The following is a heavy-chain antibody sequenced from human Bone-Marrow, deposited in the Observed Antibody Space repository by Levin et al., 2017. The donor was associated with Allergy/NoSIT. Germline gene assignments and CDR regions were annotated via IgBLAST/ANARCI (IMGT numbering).Heavy chain of an antibody. CDR1: GGTFNNYG. Sequence: SVKVSCKASGGTFNNYGVNWVRQAPGQGLEWMGGNIPVSGATNYAQKFQGRVTIFADTSADIVYMELSSLTSEDTAIYYCARGPFVATTTFFDYWGQGTLVTVSS. V-gene: IGHV1-69*06. CDR2: NIPVSGAT. CDR3: ARGPFVATTTFFDY. J-gene: IGHJ4*02. D-gene: IGHD2/OR15-2a*01.